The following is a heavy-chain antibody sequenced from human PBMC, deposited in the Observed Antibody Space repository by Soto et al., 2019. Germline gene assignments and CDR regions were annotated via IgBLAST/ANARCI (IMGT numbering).Heavy chain of an antibody. CDR2: IIPIFGTA. CDR3: ARDGPGYCSSTSCYSYYGMDV. D-gene: IGHD2-2*02. Sequence: ASVKVSCKASGGTFSSYAISWVRQAPGQGLEWMGGIIPIFGTANYAQKFQGRVTITADESTSTAYMELSSLRSEDTAVYYCARDGPGYCSSTSCYSYYGMDVWGQGTTVTVS. CDR1: GGTFSSYA. V-gene: IGHV1-69*13. J-gene: IGHJ6*02.